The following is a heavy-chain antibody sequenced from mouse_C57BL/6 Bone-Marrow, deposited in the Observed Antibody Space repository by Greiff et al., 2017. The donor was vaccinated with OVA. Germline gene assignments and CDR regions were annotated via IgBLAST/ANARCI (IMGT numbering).Heavy chain of an antibody. J-gene: IGHJ2*01. CDR2: IRNKANNHAT. D-gene: IGHD1-1*01. CDR3: TRGSSLDY. CDR1: GFTFSDAW. V-gene: IGHV6-6*01. Sequence: EVQRVESGGGLVQPGGSMKLSCAASGFTFSDAWMDWVRQSPEKGLEWVAEIRNKANNHATYYAESVKGRFTISRNDSKSGVYLQMNSVRAEDTGIYYCTRGSSLDYWGQGTTLTVSS.